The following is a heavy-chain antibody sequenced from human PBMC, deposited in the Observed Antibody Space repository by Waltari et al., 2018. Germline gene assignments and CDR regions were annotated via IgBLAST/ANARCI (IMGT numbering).Heavy chain of an antibody. D-gene: IGHD3-10*01. V-gene: IGHV2-26*01. J-gene: IGHJ4*02. CDR2: ILSNDEK. CDR3: ARIPGYSGSGRYTLDY. Sequence: WFRQPPGKALEGLAHILSNDEKSYSTSLKSRLTISKDTSKSQVVLTMTNMDPVDTATYYCARIPGYSGSGRYTLDYWGQGTLVTVSS.